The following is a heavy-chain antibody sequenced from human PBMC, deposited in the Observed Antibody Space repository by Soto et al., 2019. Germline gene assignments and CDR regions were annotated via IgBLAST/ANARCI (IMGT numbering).Heavy chain of an antibody. CDR3: AVTTAWAFDY. CDR2: INHSGST. J-gene: IGHJ4*02. Sequence: QVQLQQWGAGLLKPSETLSLTCAVYGGSFSGYYWSWIRQPPGKGLEWIGEINHSGSTNYNPSLKSRVTISVDTSKNQFSLKLSSVTAADTAVYYCAVTTAWAFDYWGQGTLVTVSS. D-gene: IGHD4-4*01. V-gene: IGHV4-34*01. CDR1: GGSFSGYY.